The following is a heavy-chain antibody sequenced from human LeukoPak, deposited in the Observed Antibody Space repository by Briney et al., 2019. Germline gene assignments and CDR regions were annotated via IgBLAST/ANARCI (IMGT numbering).Heavy chain of an antibody. CDR2: ITSSSSAI. CDR1: GFTFSVYS. D-gene: IGHD1-20*01. CDR3: ARDKSNWPDS. V-gene: IGHV3-48*04. Sequence: GGSLRLSCAASGFTFSVYSMNWVRQAPGKRLEWISYITSSSSAIFYADSVKGRFTISRDNAKNSLYLQMNSLRVEDTAVYYCARDKSNWPDSWGQGTLVTVSS. J-gene: IGHJ4*02.